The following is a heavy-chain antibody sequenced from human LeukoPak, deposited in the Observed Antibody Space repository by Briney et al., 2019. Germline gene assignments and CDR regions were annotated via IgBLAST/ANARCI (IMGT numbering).Heavy chain of an antibody. D-gene: IGHD6-13*01. V-gene: IGHV4-38-2*02. CDR2: IYHSGNT. CDR3: AAGFPYYFHY. J-gene: IGHJ4*02. Sequence: PSETLSLTCTVSGYSISTGYYWGWIRQPPGKGLEWIGNIYHSGNTYYNPSLKSRVTISVDTSKNQFSLKLSSVTAADTAVYYCAAGFPYYFHYWGQGTLVTVSS. CDR1: GYSISTGYY.